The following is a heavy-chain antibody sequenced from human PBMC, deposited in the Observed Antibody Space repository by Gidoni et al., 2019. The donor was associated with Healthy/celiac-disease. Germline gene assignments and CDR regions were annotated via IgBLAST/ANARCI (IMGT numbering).Heavy chain of an antibody. CDR1: GGSTSMGGYY. CDR3: TRVKVKQQLAP. D-gene: IGHD6-13*01. J-gene: IGHJ5*02. CDR2: IDSSGST. Sequence: QVQLQESGPGLVKPSQTLSLTCTVPGGSTSMGGYYWSGIRQHPGKGLEWIGYIDSSGSTYYNPSLKSLVTISVDTSKNQFSLKLSSVTAADTAVYYCTRVKVKQQLAPWGQGTLVTVSS. V-gene: IGHV4-31*01.